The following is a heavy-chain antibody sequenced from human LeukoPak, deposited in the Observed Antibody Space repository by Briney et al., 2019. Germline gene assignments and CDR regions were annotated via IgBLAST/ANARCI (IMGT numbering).Heavy chain of an antibody. J-gene: IGHJ4*02. CDR1: GFTFSSYW. CDR3: ARDQGYFDY. Sequence: SGGSLRLSCAACGFTFSSYWMSWVRQAPGKGLEWVANIKQDGSEKYYVDSVKGRFTISRDNAKNSLYLQMNSLRAEDTAVYYCARDQGYFDYWGQGTLVTVSS. V-gene: IGHV3-7*01. CDR2: IKQDGSEK.